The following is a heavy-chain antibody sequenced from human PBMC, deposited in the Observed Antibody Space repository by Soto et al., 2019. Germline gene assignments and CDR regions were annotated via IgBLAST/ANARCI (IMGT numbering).Heavy chain of an antibody. V-gene: IGHV4-61*01. Sequence: PSETLSLTCTVSGGSVSSGSYYWSWIRQPPGKGLEWIGYIYYSGSTNYNPSLKSRVTISVDTSKNQFSLKLSSVTAADTAVYYCARVPVVMATIGYYYCYGMDVWGQGTTVTVSS. D-gene: IGHD2-15*01. CDR3: ARVPVVMATIGYYYCYGMDV. J-gene: IGHJ6*02. CDR2: IYYSGST. CDR1: GGSVSSGSYY.